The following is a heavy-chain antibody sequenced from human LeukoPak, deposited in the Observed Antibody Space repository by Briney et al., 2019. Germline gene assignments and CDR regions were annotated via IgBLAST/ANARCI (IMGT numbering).Heavy chain of an antibody. CDR3: VRDFQEGDRLWFQEPNWGKIGI. CDR1: GFTFSSYA. V-gene: IGHV3-23*01. CDR2: ISGSGGTR. J-gene: IGHJ3*02. D-gene: IGHD7-27*01. Sequence: GGSLRLSCAASGFTFSSYAVSWVRQAPGKGLEWVSGISGSGGTRCYADSVKGRITISRDNAKNSLYLQLNSLRAEDTAVYYCVRDFQEGDRLWFQEPNWGKIGIWGQGTMVTVSS.